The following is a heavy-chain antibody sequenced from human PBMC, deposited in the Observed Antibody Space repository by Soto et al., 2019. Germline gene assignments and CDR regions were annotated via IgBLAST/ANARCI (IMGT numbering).Heavy chain of an antibody. CDR2: ISGYNGDT. V-gene: IGHV1-18*01. J-gene: IGHJ4*02. Sequence: ASVKVSCKTSGYTYLGYGITWVRRAPGQGLEWVGWISGYNGDTKYAKKFQGRVAMTTDTSTSTAYMELRSLRFDDTAVYYCARDPGAAAIRSPDFWGQGTLVTVSS. CDR1: GYTYLGYG. CDR3: ARDPGAAAIRSPDF. D-gene: IGHD6-25*01.